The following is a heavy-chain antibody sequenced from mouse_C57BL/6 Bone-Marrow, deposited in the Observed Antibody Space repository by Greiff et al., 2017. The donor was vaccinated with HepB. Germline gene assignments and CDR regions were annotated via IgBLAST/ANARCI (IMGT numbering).Heavy chain of an antibody. CDR2: IYPGSGST. V-gene: IGHV1-55*01. Sequence: QVQLQQPGAELVKPGASVKMSCKASGYTFTSYWITWVKQRPGQGLEWIGDIYPGSGSTNYNEKFKSKATLNVDTSSSTAYMQLSSLTSEDSAVYYCARSGTTVVAKDWYFDVWGTGTTVTVSS. D-gene: IGHD1-1*01. J-gene: IGHJ1*03. CDR3: ARSGTTVVAKDWYFDV. CDR1: GYTFTSYW.